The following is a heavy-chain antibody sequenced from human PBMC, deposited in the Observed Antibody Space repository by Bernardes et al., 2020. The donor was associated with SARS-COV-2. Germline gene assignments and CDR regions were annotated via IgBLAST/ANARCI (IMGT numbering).Heavy chain of an antibody. CDR3: ARVDFSNLYYFDY. CDR2: ISTSSSYI. V-gene: IGHV3-21*06. D-gene: IGHD4-4*01. Sequence: GGSLRLSCPASGFTFSSYTMNWVRQAPGKGLQWISSISTSSSYISYSDSVRGRFTISRDNAKNSVSLQMNSLRAEDTAVYYCARVDFSNLYYFDYWGQGTPVTVSS. J-gene: IGHJ4*02. CDR1: GFTFSSYT.